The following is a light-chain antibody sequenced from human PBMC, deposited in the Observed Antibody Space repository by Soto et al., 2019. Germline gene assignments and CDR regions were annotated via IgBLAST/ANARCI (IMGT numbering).Light chain of an antibody. CDR2: RNN. J-gene: IGLJ2*01. Sequence: QSVLTQPPSASGTPWQRVTISCSGSSSNIGSNYVYWYQQLPGTAPKLLIYRNNQRPSGVPDRFSGPKSGTSASLAISGLRSEDEADYYCAAWDDSLSGLVVFGGGTQLTVL. CDR3: AAWDDSLSGLVV. V-gene: IGLV1-47*01. CDR1: SSNIGSNY.